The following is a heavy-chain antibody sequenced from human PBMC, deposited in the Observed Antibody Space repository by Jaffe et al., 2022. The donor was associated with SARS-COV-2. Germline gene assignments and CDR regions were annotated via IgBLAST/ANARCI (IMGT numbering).Heavy chain of an antibody. CDR1: AASISSSTSC. D-gene: IGHD2-21*02. Sequence: QLQLQESGPRLVKPSETLSLTCTVSAASISSSTSCWVWIRQTPGNGLEHIGCLYYNGNPYYNPSLKSRVTMSVDTSRDQFSLKLSSVTAADTGVYYCARHRATATDRSIDYWGQGTLVTVSS. CDR3: ARHRATATDRSIDY. J-gene: IGHJ4*02. V-gene: IGHV4-39*01. CDR2: LYYNGNP.